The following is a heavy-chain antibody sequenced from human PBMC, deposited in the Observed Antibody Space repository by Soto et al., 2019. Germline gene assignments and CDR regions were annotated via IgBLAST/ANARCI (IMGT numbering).Heavy chain of an antibody. Sequence: SVKVSCKTSGYTFTDHGIDWVRQAPGQGLEWVGWVSSYNGNTNYAYNLKDRVIMTTDASTSTAYMELRGLRSDDTAVYYCAREVEGSYSPADFWGQGTPVTVSS. CDR2: VSSYNGNT. CDR3: AREVEGSYSPADF. J-gene: IGHJ4*02. D-gene: IGHD3-10*01. V-gene: IGHV1-18*01. CDR1: GYTFTDHG.